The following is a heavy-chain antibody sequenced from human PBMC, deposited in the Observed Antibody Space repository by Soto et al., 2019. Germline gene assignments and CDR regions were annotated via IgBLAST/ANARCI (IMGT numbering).Heavy chain of an antibody. CDR3: ARDSGWRYCSSTSCYVPGGRHYYYGMVV. CDR2: IYYSGST. D-gene: IGHD2-2*01. Sequence: QVQLQESGPGLVKPSETLSLTCTVSGGSISSYYWSWIRQPPGKGLEWIGYIYYSGSTNYNPSLKSRVTISVDTSKNQFSLKLSSVTAADTAVYYCARDSGWRYCSSTSCYVPGGRHYYYGMVVWGQGTTVTVSS. V-gene: IGHV4-59*01. J-gene: IGHJ6*02. CDR1: GGSISSYY.